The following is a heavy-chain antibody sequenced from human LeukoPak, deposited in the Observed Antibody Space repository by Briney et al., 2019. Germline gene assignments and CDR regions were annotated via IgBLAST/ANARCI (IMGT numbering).Heavy chain of an antibody. CDR2: IRSKGYGGTT. V-gene: IGHV3-49*04. CDR3: TSGYSSSWYPPAFDY. D-gene: IGHD6-13*01. CDR1: GFSFGDYA. Sequence: GGSLRLSCKASGFSFGDYAMSWVRQAPGKGLEWVGFIRSKGYGGTTEYAASVKGRFTISRDDSKSIAYLQMNSLKTEDTAVYYCTSGYSSSWYPPAFDYWGQGTLVTVSS. J-gene: IGHJ4*02.